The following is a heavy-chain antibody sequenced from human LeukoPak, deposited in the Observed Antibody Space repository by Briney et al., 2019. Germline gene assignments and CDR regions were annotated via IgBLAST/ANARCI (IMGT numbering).Heavy chain of an antibody. J-gene: IGHJ4*02. CDR1: GFTFSSYA. D-gene: IGHD3-10*01. CDR2: ISGSGGST. Sequence: PGGSLRLSWAASGFTFSSYAMSWFRQAPGKGLEWVSAISGSGGSTYYADSVKGRFTISRDNSKNTLYLQMNSLRAEDTAVYYCAKSGSTTQWVFDYWGQGTLVTVSS. V-gene: IGHV3-23*01. CDR3: AKSGSTTQWVFDY.